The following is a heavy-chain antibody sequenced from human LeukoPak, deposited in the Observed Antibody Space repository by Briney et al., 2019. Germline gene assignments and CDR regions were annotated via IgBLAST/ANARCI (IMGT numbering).Heavy chain of an antibody. CDR1: GGSIRSYY. V-gene: IGHV4-59*01. Sequence: PSETLSLTCTVSGGSIRSYYWSWIRQPPGKGLEWIGYIYYSGSTNYNPSLKSRVTISVDTSKNQFALKLSSASAADTAVYYCARRKGYYDKSGYYYPGAFDIWGQGAMVTVSS. CDR3: ARRKGYYDKSGYYYPGAFDI. CDR2: IYYSGST. D-gene: IGHD3-22*01. J-gene: IGHJ3*02.